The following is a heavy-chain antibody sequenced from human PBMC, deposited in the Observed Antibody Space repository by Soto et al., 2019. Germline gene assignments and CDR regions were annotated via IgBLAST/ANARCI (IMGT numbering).Heavy chain of an antibody. J-gene: IGHJ5*02. D-gene: IGHD2-2*01. CDR3: ALIKDCSRTDCYLASFDP. CDR2: IFSSDDK. CDR1: GLSLSNGKLG. V-gene: IGHV2-26*01. Sequence: SGPTLVNPNATLPLTCTVSGLSLSNGKLGVNWIRQPPVKALEWLAHIFSSDDKSYSTSLRSRLSISNDTSRSQVVLTMTNLDPMDSATYYCALIKDCSRTDCYLASFDPWGQGTLVTVSS.